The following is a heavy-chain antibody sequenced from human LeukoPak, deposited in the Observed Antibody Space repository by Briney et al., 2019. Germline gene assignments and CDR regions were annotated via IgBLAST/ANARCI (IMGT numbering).Heavy chain of an antibody. J-gene: IGHJ5*02. D-gene: IGHD2-15*01. V-gene: IGHV4-59*01. CDR1: GASITTYY. Sequence: SETLSLTRTVSGASITTYYWSWIRQPPGKGLEWIGYIYYSGSANYNPSLKSRATIEVDTSSNQVSLKLTSVTAADTAVYYCARETMTCSGGSCFSRWFDPWGQGTLEIVSA. CDR2: IYYSGSA. CDR3: ARETMTCSGGSCFSRWFDP.